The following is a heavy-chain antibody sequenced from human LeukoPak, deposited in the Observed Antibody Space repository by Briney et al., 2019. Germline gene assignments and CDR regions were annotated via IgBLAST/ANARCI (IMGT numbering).Heavy chain of an antibody. D-gene: IGHD3-10*01. CDR2: INHSEST. CDR1: GGSFSGYY. Sequence: SETLSLTCAVFGGSFSGYYWSWIRQPPGKGLEWIGEINHSESTNYNPSLKSRVTISVDTSKNQFSLKLSSVTAADTAVYYCARVEGGSGSVYYYYMDVWGKGTTVTISS. J-gene: IGHJ6*03. V-gene: IGHV4-34*01. CDR3: ARVEGGSGSVYYYYMDV.